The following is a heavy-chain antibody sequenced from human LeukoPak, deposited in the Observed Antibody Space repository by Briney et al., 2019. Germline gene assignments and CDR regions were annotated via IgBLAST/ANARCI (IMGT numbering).Heavy chain of an antibody. D-gene: IGHD2-21*01. CDR1: GYTFTHHY. CDR3: ARDSADRRVVVITLPFDY. V-gene: IGHV1-2*06. Sequence: GASVRVSCKASGYTFTHHYIHWVRQAPGQGPEWMGRINPNSGGTNYAQKFQGRVTLTRDSSISTAYMELSRLRSDDTAVYYCARDSADRRVVVITLPFDYWGQGTVVTVSS. J-gene: IGHJ4*02. CDR2: INPNSGGT.